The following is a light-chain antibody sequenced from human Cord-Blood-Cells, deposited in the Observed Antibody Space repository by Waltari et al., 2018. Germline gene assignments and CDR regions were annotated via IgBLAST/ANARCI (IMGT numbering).Light chain of an antibody. CDR2: AAS. CDR3: QQSYSTPYT. J-gene: IGKJ2*01. V-gene: IGKV1-39*01. Sequence: DIQMTQTPSSLSASVGDRVTITCRASQRSSSYLNWYQQKPVKAPKLLIYAASSLQSGVPSRFSGSGSGTDFTLTISSLQPEDFATYYCQQSYSTPYTFGQGTKLEIK. CDR1: QRSSSY.